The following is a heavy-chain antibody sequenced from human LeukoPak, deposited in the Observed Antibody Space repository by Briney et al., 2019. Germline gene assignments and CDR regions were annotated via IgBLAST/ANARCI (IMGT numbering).Heavy chain of an antibody. CDR3: ARGYRAYDDAFDI. V-gene: IGHV3-30*10. CDR2: FSYDGSTK. CDR1: GFTLTTYA. D-gene: IGHD3-16*02. Sequence: GGSLRLSCAASGFTLTTYAMHWVRQAPGKELEWVAMFSYDGSTKYNTDSVQGRFTISRDTSQNTLDLQMNSLRPEDTAVYYCARGYRAYDDAFDIWGHGTLVTVSS. J-gene: IGHJ3*02.